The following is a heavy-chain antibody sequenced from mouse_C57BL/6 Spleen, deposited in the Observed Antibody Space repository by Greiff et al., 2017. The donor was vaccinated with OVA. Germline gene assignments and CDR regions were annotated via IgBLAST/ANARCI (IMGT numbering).Heavy chain of an antibody. D-gene: IGHD2-5*01. V-gene: IGHV14-3*01. CDR2: IDPANGNT. CDR3: ARSSNYDY. CDR1: GFNIKNTY. Sequence: EVQLQESVAELVRPGASVKLSCTASGFNIKNTYMPWVKQRPEQGLEWIGRIDPANGNTKYAPKFQGKATITADTSSNTAYLQLSSLTSEDTAIYYCARSSNYDYWGQGTTLTVSS. J-gene: IGHJ2*01.